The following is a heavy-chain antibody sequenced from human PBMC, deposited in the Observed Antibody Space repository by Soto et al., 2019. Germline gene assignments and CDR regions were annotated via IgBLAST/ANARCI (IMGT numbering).Heavy chain of an antibody. J-gene: IGHJ4*02. D-gene: IGHD6-19*01. CDR1: GFTFSSYA. CDR3: AWRSSGWYFDY. CDR2: ISGSGGST. Sequence: EVQLLESGGGLVQPGGSLRLSCAASGFTFSSYAMNWVRQAPGRGLEWVSVISGSGGSTYYADSVKGRFTISRDNSKNTLHLLMNRLTAEDTAVYYCAWRSSGWYFDYWGQGTLVTVSS. V-gene: IGHV3-23*01.